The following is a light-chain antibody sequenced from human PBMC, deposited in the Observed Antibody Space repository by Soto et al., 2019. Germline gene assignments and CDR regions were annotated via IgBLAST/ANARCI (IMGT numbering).Light chain of an antibody. CDR3: HQYLHWLPYT. CDR1: QIVSRR. Sequence: EIVLTQSPATLTVSPGEGGTLSCRGRQIVSRRLAWYQNETGQAPRLLINGAFTRATGIPGRFSGSGSGTDFPLPISHLHSEDFAVYYCHQYLHWLPYTVSQGTK. V-gene: IGKV3-15*01. CDR2: GAF. J-gene: IGKJ2*01.